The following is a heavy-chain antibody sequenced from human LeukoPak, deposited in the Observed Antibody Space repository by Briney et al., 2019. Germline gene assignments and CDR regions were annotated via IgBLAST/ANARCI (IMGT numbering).Heavy chain of an antibody. V-gene: IGHV4-4*02. D-gene: IGHD3-3*01. Sequence: PSETLSLTCGASGGSVSSTNWWTWVRQPPGKGLEWIGEVHLDGRTNYNPSLESRLTMSVDLSENHISLKLTSVTAADTAVYYCAREGGFYRPLDYSGQGTLVTVSS. CDR3: AREGGFYRPLDY. J-gene: IGHJ4*02. CDR2: VHLDGRT. CDR1: GGSVSSTNW.